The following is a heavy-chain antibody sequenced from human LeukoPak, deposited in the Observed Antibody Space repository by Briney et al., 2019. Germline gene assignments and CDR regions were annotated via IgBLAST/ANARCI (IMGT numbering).Heavy chain of an antibody. CDR3: ARGYDSNGYVYYYYYMDV. V-gene: IGHV4-34*01. CDR2: INHSGST. J-gene: IGHJ6*03. CDR1: GVSFSGYY. D-gene: IGHD3-22*01. Sequence: SETLSLTCAVYGVSFSGYYWSWIRQPPGKGLEWIGEINHSGSTNYNPSLKSRVTISVDTSKNHFSLKLSSVTAAETAVYYCARGYDSNGYVYYYYYMDVWGKGTTVTVSS.